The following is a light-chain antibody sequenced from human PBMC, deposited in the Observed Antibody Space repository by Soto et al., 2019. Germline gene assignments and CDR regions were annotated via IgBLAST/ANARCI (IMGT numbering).Light chain of an antibody. CDR2: GAS. CDR1: QSVSSN. CDR3: QRYNNWPPWT. V-gene: IGKV3-15*01. Sequence: EIVLTQSPATLSLSPGERATLSCGASQSVSSNLAWYQQKPGQAPRLLIYGASTRATGIPARFSGSGSGTEFTLTISSLQSEDFAVYYCQRYNNWPPWTFGQGTKVDIK. J-gene: IGKJ1*01.